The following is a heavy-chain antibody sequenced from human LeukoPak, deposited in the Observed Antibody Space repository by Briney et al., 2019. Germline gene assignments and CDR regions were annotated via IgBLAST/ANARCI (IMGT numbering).Heavy chain of an antibody. D-gene: IGHD6-19*01. CDR2: IYYTGIT. J-gene: IGHJ4*02. CDR1: GASITSSNYY. CDR3: ARVNIAVAGTLYYFDY. Sequence: SETLSLTCTVSGASITSSNYYWLWLRQPPGKGLEWIGSIYYTGITYYNLSLKSRVTISVDTSNYQCSLRLSSVTAADTAVYYCARVNIAVAGTLYYFDYWGQGTLVTVSS. V-gene: IGHV4-39*07.